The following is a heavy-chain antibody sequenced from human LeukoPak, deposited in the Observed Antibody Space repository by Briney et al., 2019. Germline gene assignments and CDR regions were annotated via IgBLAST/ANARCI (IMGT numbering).Heavy chain of an antibody. CDR3: ARLGAGPTYYDFWSGYSSFYFDY. V-gene: IGHV4-39*01. CDR1: GGSISSSSYY. D-gene: IGHD3-3*01. CDR2: IHYSGNT. J-gene: IGHJ4*02. Sequence: SETLSLTCTVSGGSISSSSYYWGWIRQPPGKGLEWIGGIHYSGNTYYNPSLKSRVTISIDTSKNQFSLKLSSVTAADTAVYYCARLGAGPTYYDFWSGYSSFYFDYWGQGTLVTVSS.